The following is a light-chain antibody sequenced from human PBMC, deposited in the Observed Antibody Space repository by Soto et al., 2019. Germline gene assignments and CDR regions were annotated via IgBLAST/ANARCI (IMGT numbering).Light chain of an antibody. Sequence: DIQMTQSPSSLSASVGDRVTITCRASQSISSYLNWYQQKPGKAPKLLIYAASSLQSGVPSRFSGSGSGTDFTLTISSLQPEDVATYYCQQSYSTPRTFGQWTKVEIK. CDR3: QQSYSTPRT. CDR2: AAS. CDR1: QSISSY. J-gene: IGKJ1*01. V-gene: IGKV1-39*01.